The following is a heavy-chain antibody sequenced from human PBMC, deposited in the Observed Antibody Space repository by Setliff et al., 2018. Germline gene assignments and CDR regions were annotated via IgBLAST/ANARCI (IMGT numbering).Heavy chain of an antibody. CDR2: ISGSGRNT. V-gene: IGHV3-23*01. CDR1: GLIFGNYA. CDR3: ARRGATVTYYYMDV. Sequence: PGGSLRLSCAASGLIFGNYAMNWVRQAPGKGLEWVSGISGSGRNTYYADSVKGRFTISRDNVKKMLYLQMDSLRTEDTAVYYCARRGATVTYYYMDVWGKGTTVTVSS. D-gene: IGHD4-17*01. J-gene: IGHJ6*03.